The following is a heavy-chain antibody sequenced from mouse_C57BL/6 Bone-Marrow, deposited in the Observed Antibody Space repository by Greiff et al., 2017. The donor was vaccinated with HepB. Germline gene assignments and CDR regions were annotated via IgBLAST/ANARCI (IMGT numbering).Heavy chain of an antibody. V-gene: IGHV1-82*01. Sequence: QVQLQQSGPELVKPGASVKISCKASGYAFSSSWMNWVKQRPGKGLEWIGRIYPGDGDTNYNEKFKGKATLTADKSSSTAYMELRSLTSEDSAVYFCARTYYLWYFDVWGTGTTVTVSS. CDR1: GYAFSSSW. J-gene: IGHJ1*03. CDR2: IYPGDGDT. D-gene: IGHD2-10*01. CDR3: ARTYYLWYFDV.